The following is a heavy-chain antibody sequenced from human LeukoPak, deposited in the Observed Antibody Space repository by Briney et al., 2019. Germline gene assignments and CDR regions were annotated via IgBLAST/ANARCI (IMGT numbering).Heavy chain of an antibody. CDR2: IFPRESDT. Sequence: GESLKISCKTSGYTFSSYWIGWVRQMPGKGLECMGVIFPRESDTRYSTPFQAQVTIAADKSTNTASLHWGSLKASDSALYYCVRSLPGTMLRGYGMDVWGPGTTVIVS. D-gene: IGHD3-10*01. CDR1: GYTFSSYW. J-gene: IGHJ6*02. V-gene: IGHV5-51*01. CDR3: VRSLPGTMLRGYGMDV.